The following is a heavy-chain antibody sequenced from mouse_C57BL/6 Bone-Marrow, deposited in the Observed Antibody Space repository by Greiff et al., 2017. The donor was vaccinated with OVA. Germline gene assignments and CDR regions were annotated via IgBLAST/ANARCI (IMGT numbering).Heavy chain of an antibody. CDR2: IWWNDDK. D-gene: IGHD1-1*01. CDR3: AQIVDYYGSPLAMDY. Sequence: QVTLKVSGPGILQPSQTLSLTCSFSGFSLSTSNMGIGWIRQPSGKGLEWLAHIWWNDDKYYNPSLKSRLTISKDTANNQVFLKLTSVDTADTATYYGAQIVDYYGSPLAMDYWGQGTSVTVSS. CDR1: GFSLSTSNMG. V-gene: IGHV8-5*01. J-gene: IGHJ4*01.